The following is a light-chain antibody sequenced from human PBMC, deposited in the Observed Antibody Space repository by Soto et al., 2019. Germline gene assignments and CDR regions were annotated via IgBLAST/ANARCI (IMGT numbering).Light chain of an antibody. CDR3: HQYGSSVRA. Sequence: DIVLTQSPGTLSLSPGDRATLSCGASQSITGNYLAWHQQKPGQAPKLLIYGASTRAPGIPDRFNGSGSGTDFTLTISRLEADDVAVYHCHQYGSSVRAFGQGTKLEIK. J-gene: IGKJ1*01. V-gene: IGKV3-20*01. CDR1: QSITGNY. CDR2: GAS.